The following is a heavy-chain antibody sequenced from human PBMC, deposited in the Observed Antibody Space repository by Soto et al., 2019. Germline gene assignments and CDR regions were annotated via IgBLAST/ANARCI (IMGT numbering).Heavy chain of an antibody. D-gene: IGHD6-13*01. CDR3: ARDVIAAAGYYYGMDV. CDR2: INSHAAST. Sequence: GASVKVSCKASGYTFASYDIHWVRQAPGQGLECMGIINSHAASTSYAKKFHDRVTMTRDTSTITVYMELSNLGSEDVAGYKGARDVIAAAGYYYGMDVWGQGTTVTVSS. J-gene: IGHJ6*02. CDR1: GYTFASYD. V-gene: IGHV1-46*01.